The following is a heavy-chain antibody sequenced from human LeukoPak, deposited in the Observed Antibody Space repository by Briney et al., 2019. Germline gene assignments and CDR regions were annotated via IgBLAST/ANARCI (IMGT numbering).Heavy chain of an antibody. CDR2: ISSRGRTI. Sequence: GGSLRLSCAVSGFTFSDYYMSWIRQAPGKGLEWISYISSRGRTIYYADSVKGRFTISRDNAKKSLYLQMNSLRAEDTAVYYCARDPESAAGPDYYYFYGMDAWGQGTTVTVSS. CDR3: ARDPESAAGPDYYYFYGMDA. V-gene: IGHV3-11*01. J-gene: IGHJ6*02. D-gene: IGHD6-13*01. CDR1: GFTFSDYY.